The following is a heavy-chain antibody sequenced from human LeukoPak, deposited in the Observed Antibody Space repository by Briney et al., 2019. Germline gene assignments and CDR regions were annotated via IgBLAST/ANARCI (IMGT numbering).Heavy chain of an antibody. CDR3: ARDGSYYDTSAFYSDN. V-gene: IGHV3-11*01. Sequence: SGGSLRLSCAASGFTFSDFQMSWIRQAPGKGLEWLSVISDTGHSIRYADSVKGRFTISRDNAKKSLYLQLNSLRAEDTAVYYCARDGSYYDTSAFYSDNWGQGTLVTVSS. J-gene: IGHJ4*02. CDR1: GFTFSDFQ. D-gene: IGHD3-22*01. CDR2: ISDTGHSI.